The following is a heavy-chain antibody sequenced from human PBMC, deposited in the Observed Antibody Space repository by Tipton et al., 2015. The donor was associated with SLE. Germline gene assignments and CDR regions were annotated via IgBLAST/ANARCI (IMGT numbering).Heavy chain of an antibody. J-gene: IGHJ4*02. CDR3: ARGIAAADGY. Sequence: LRLSCTVSGGSISSYYWSWIRQPPGKGLEWFGYVYYSGSTNYNPSLKSRVTISVDTSKNQFSLKLSSVTAADTAVYYCARGIAAADGYWGQGTLVTVSS. CDR2: VYYSGST. V-gene: IGHV4-59*01. CDR1: GGSISSYY. D-gene: IGHD6-13*01.